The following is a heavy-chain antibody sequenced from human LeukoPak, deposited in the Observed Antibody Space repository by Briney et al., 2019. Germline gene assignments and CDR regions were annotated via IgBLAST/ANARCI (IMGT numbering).Heavy chain of an antibody. CDR3: AKPGPSSSWYGYFFDY. CDR2: ISYDGSNK. J-gene: IGHJ4*02. CDR1: GFTFSSSG. D-gene: IGHD6-13*01. V-gene: IGHV3-30*18. Sequence: PGGSLRLSCAASGFTFSSSGMHWVRQAPGKGLEWVTVISYDGSNKYYADSVKGRFTISRDNSKNTLYLQMNSLRAEDTAVYYCAKPGPSSSWYGYFFDYWGQGTLVTVSS.